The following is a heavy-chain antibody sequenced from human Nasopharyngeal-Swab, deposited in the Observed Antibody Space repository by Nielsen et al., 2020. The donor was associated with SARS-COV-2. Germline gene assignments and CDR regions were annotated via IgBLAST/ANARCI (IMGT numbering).Heavy chain of an antibody. D-gene: IGHD4/OR15-4a*01. Sequence: SETLSLTCTVSGGSISSGGYYWSWIRQHPGKGLEWIGYIYYSGSTYYNPSLKSRVTISVDTSKNQFSLKPSSVTAADTAVYYCARVAVLALAEYFQHWGQGTLVTVSS. V-gene: IGHV4-31*03. CDR3: ARVAVLALAEYFQH. CDR2: IYYSGST. J-gene: IGHJ1*01. CDR1: GGSISSGGYY.